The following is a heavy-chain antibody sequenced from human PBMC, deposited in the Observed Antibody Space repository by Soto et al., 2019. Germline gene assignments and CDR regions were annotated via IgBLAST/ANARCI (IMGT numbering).Heavy chain of an antibody. Sequence: GGSLRLSCAASGFTVSSNYMSWVRQAPGKGLEWVSVIYSGGSTYYADSVKGRFTISRDNSKNTLYLQMNSLRAEDTAVYYCARERRALSFKTTLRYFDWLSDAFDIWGQGTMVTVSS. D-gene: IGHD3-9*01. CDR1: GFTVSSNY. J-gene: IGHJ3*02. V-gene: IGHV3-66*01. CDR3: ARERRALSFKTTLRYFDWLSDAFDI. CDR2: IYSGGST.